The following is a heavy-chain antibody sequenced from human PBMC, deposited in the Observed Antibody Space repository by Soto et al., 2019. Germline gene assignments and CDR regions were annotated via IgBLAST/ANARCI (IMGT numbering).Heavy chain of an antibody. Sequence: ASVKVSCKASGYTFSGYYLRWVRQAPGQGPEWMGWINPNTGGINYGQKFQDWVTLTRDTSTSTAYLELGRLKSDDTAVYYCARGNQLGYYYYYMDVWGKGTTVTVSS. J-gene: IGHJ6*03. V-gene: IGHV1-2*04. CDR3: ARGNQLGYYYYYMDV. D-gene: IGHD1-1*01. CDR1: GYTFSGYY. CDR2: INPNTGGI.